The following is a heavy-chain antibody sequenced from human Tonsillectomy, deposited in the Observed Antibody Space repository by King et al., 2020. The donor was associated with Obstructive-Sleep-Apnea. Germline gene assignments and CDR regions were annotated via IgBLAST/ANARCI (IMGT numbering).Heavy chain of an antibody. CDR1: GGSISSSSYY. CDR2: IYYSGST. CDR3: ARIDTGPFDY. Sequence: LQLQESGPGLVKPSDTLSLTCTVSGGSISSSSYYWGWIRQPPGKGLQWIGGIYYSGSTYYNPSRKSRVTISVDTSKNQISLKLSSVTAADTAVYYCARIDTGPFDYWGQGTLVTVSS. V-gene: IGHV4-39*01. D-gene: IGHD5-18*01. J-gene: IGHJ4*02.